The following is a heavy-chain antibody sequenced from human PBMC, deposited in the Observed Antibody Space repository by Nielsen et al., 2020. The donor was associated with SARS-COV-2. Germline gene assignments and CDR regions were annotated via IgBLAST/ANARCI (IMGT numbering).Heavy chain of an antibody. V-gene: IGHV4-61*01. Sequence: SETLSLTCTVSGGSVSSGSYYWSWIRQPPGKGLEWIGYIYYSGSTNYNPSLKSRVTISVDTSKNQFSLKLSSVTAADTAVYYCARGAYYYDNTLSSWGQGTLVTVSS. J-gene: IGHJ5*02. CDR1: GGSVSSGSYY. CDR3: ARGAYYYDNTLSS. D-gene: IGHD3-22*01. CDR2: IYYSGST.